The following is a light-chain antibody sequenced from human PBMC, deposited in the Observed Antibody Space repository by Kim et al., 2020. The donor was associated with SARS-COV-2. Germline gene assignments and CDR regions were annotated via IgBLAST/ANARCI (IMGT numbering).Light chain of an antibody. Sequence: APGETARISCGGNNMGSKSVNWYQEKPGQAPVLVIYYDTNRPSGIPERFSASNSGNTASLTISRVEAGDEADYYCQVWDTGSAHVVFGGGTQLTVL. J-gene: IGLJ2*01. CDR3: QVWDTGSAHVV. V-gene: IGLV3-21*01. CDR2: YDT. CDR1: NMGSKS.